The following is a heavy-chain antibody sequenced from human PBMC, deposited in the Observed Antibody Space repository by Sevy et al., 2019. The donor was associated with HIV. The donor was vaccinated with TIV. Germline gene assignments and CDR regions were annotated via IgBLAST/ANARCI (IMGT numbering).Heavy chain of an antibody. V-gene: IGHV3-23*01. CDR1: GFTFGGYA. J-gene: IGHJ5*02. D-gene: IGHD2-2*01. CDR2: ISGTGETT. Sequence: GGSLRLSCAASGFTFGGYAMAWVRQAPGKGLESVSAISGTGETTYYTDSVKGRFTISRDNSNNIMYLQMNGLRGEDTAVYYSAKRPVSYCSGATCSLDHWGPGTLVTVSS. CDR3: AKRPVSYCSGATCSLDH.